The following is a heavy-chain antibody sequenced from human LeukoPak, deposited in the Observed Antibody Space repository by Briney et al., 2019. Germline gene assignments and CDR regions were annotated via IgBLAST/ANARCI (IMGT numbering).Heavy chain of an antibody. D-gene: IGHD6-13*01. J-gene: IGHJ4*02. V-gene: IGHV4-30-2*01. CDR1: GGSISGGGYY. Sequence: SETLSLTCTVSGGSISGGGYYWSWIRQPPGTGLEWIGYIYHSGSTYYNPSLKSRVTISVDRSKNQFSLKLSSVTAADTAVYYCASLVAAAGTIDYWGQGTLVTVSS. CDR3: ASLVAAAGTIDY. CDR2: IYHSGST.